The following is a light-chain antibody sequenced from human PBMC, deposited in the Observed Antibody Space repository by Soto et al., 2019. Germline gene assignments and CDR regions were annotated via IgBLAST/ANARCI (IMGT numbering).Light chain of an antibody. CDR1: QSVRSN. Sequence: EIVLTQSLPTLTVYPGERATLSCRASQSVRSNLAWYQQKPGQAPRLLIYDASTRATGIPARISGSGSGTEFTLTISSLQSEDFAVYYCQQYDNWRTFGQGTKADI. CDR2: DAS. J-gene: IGKJ1*01. CDR3: QQYDNWRT. V-gene: IGKV3-15*01.